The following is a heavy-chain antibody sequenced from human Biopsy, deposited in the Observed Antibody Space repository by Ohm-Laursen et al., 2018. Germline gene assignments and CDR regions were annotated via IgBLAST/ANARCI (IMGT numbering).Heavy chain of an antibody. V-gene: IGHV4-59*08. CDR1: GDTISTYY. D-gene: IGHD5-12*01. CDR3: ARNRVDVVKVTTIGWNFDL. CDR2: IHYTGHI. J-gene: IGHJ2*01. Sequence: PSDTLSLTCIVSGDTISTYYWNWIRQTPGKGLEWIGYIHYTGHIWIKPSLNSRATISVDTSKYQFSLKLSSLTAADTAIYYCARNRVDVVKVTTIGWNFDLWGRGTLVTVS.